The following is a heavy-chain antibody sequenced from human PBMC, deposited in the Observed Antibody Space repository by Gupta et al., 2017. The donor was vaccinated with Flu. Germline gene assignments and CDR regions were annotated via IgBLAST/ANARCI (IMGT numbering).Heavy chain of an antibody. D-gene: IGHD5-12*01. V-gene: IGHV3-73*02. J-gene: IGHJ2*01. Sequence: EVRLVQSGGGFVQPGGSLKLSCAASAFTFRNSAMHWVRQASGKGREWIGRIRSKANNYATEYSASVEGRFTISRDDSTYTTYLQMSSLKTEDTAVYYCAHLPTATGNLDHWGRGTLVIVSS. CDR3: AHLPTATGNLDH. CDR2: IRSKANNYAT. CDR1: AFTFRNSA.